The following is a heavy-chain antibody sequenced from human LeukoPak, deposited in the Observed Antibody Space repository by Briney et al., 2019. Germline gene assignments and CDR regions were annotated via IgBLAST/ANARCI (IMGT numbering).Heavy chain of an antibody. J-gene: IGHJ4*02. V-gene: IGHV3-53*01. CDR3: ARGTIYSPRGEDF. D-gene: IGHD5-12*01. CDR2: IYSGGTT. CDR1: GFTVRSNY. Sequence: GGSLRLSCAASGFTVRSNYMSWVRQAPGKGLEWVSVIYSGGTTYYVDSVKGRFTISRDNSKNTVYLQMNSLRAEDTAVYYCARGTIYSPRGEDFWGQGTLVTVSS.